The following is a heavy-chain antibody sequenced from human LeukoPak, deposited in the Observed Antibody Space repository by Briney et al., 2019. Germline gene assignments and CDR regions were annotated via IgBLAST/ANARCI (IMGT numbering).Heavy chain of an antibody. CDR3: ARKVGATPFDY. D-gene: IGHD1-26*01. V-gene: IGHV3-21*01. CDR1: GFTFSSYS. Sequence: GGSLRLSCAASGFTFSSYSMNWVRKAPGKGLEWVSSISSSSSYIYYADSVKGRLPISRDNAKSSLYLQMNSLRAEDTAVYYCARKVGATPFDYWGQGTLVTVSS. CDR2: ISSSSSYI. J-gene: IGHJ4*02.